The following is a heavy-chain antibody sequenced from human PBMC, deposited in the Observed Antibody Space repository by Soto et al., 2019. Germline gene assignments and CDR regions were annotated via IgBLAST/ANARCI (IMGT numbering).Heavy chain of an antibody. D-gene: IGHD3-10*01. J-gene: IGHJ5*02. V-gene: IGHV3-49*04. Sequence: GGSLRLSCTASGFTFGDYAMSWVRQAPGKGLEWVGFIRSKAYGGTTEYAASVKGRFTISRDDSKSIAYLQMNSLKTEDTAVYYCTRVGDRGFFPSSFDPWGQGTLVTVSS. CDR1: GFTFGDYA. CDR3: TRVGDRGFFPSSFDP. CDR2: IRSKAYGGTT.